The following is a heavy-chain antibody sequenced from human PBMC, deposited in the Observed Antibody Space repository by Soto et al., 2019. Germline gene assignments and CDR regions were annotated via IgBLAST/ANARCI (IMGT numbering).Heavy chain of an antibody. CDR1: GGSISSYY. V-gene: IGHV4-59*01. CDR3: ARVSRSSGYDPTTDY. CDR2: IYYSGST. D-gene: IGHD5-12*01. J-gene: IGHJ4*02. Sequence: SETLSLTCTVSGGSISSYYWSWIRQPPGKGLEWIGYIYYSGSTNYNPSLKSRVTISVDTSKNQFSLKLSSVTAADTAVYYCARVSRSSGYDPTTDYWGQGTLVTVSS.